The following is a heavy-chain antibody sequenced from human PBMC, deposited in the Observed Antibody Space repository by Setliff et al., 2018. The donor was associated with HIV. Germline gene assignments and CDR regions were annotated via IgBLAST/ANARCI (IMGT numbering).Heavy chain of an antibody. J-gene: IGHJ6*03. CDR2: SIPIFGTA. CDR3: ATNPEMATINYYYYYMGV. CDR1: GYTFIDYY. Sequence: GASVKVSCKASGYTFIDYYIHWVRQAPGRGLEWMGWSIPIFGTAKYAQKFQGRVTITADESTSTAYMELSSLRSEDTAVYYCATNPEMATINYYYYYMGVWGKGTTVTVSS. D-gene: IGHD5-12*01. V-gene: IGHV1-69*13.